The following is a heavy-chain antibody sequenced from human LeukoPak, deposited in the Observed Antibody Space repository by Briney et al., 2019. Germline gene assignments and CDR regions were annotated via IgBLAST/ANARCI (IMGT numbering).Heavy chain of an antibody. Sequence: TGGSLRLSCAASGFILSGSGIHWVRQASGKGLEWVGRIRSNSNNYATSYAASVKGRFTVSRDDSKNTAYLTMNSLETEDTAIYYCTRLDGAADGFVRGAVTRAYDIWGQGTMVTVSS. CDR2: IRSNSNNYAT. V-gene: IGHV3-73*01. CDR1: GFILSGSG. J-gene: IGHJ3*02. CDR3: TRLDGAADGFVRGAVTRAYDI. D-gene: IGHD3-10*01.